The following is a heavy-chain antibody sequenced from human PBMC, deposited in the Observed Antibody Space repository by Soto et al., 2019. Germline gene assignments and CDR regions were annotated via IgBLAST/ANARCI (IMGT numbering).Heavy chain of an antibody. CDR2: ISWDGGST. Sequence: VGSLRLSCAASGFTFDDYTMHWVRQAPGKGLEWVSLISWDGGSTYYADSVKGRFTISRDNSKNSLYLQMNSLRTEDTALYYCAKGRFLEPLPLDYWGQGTLVTVSS. CDR1: GFTFDDYT. D-gene: IGHD3-3*01. CDR3: AKGRFLEPLPLDY. J-gene: IGHJ4*02. V-gene: IGHV3-43*01.